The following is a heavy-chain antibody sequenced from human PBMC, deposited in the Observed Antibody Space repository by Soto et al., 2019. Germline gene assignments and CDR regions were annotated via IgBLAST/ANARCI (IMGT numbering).Heavy chain of an antibody. V-gene: IGHV1-18*01. D-gene: IGHD3-22*01. J-gene: IGHJ4*02. Sequence: GASVKVSCKASGYTFTSYGISWVRQAPGQGLEWMGWISAYNGNTNYAQKLQGRVTMTTDTSTSTAYMELRSLRSDDTAVYYCARDYYDSSGYYYPNFEYWGQGTRVTVSS. CDR1: GYTFTSYG. CDR2: ISAYNGNT. CDR3: ARDYYDSSGYYYPNFEY.